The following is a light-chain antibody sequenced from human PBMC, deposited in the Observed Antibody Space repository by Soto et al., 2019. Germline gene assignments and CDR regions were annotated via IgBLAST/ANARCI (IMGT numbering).Light chain of an antibody. J-gene: IGLJ1*01. CDR2: GVS. V-gene: IGLV2-14*01. Sequence: QSALTQPASVSGSPGQSITISCTGTSGDVGGYNYVSWYQQHPGKAPKLMIYGVSNRPSGASNRFSGSKSGNTASLTISGLQAEDEAGYYRRFKYSSSSYVFGTGTKLTVL. CDR1: SGDVGGYNY. CDR3: RFKYSSSSYV.